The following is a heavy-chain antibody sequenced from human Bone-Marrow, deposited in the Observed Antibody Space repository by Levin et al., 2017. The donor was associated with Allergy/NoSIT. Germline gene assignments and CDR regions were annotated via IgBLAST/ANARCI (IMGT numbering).Heavy chain of an antibody. CDR2: ISWNSGSI. Sequence: GGSLRLSCAASGFTFDDYAMHWVRQAPGKGLEWVSGISWNSGSIGYADSVKGRFTISRDNAKNSLYLQMNSLRAEDTALYYCHLLAYSSGWSFDYWGQGTLVTVSS. J-gene: IGHJ4*02. CDR3: HLLAYSSGWSFDY. CDR1: GFTFDDYA. D-gene: IGHD6-19*01. V-gene: IGHV3-9*01.